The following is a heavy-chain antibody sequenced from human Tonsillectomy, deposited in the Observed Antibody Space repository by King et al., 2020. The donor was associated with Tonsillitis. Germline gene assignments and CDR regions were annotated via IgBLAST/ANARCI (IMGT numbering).Heavy chain of an antibody. CDR1: GFTFDDYG. V-gene: IGHV3-20*04. CDR3: ARDFPGEGYDSSGYFDL. D-gene: IGHD3-22*01. J-gene: IGHJ2*01. CDR2: INWNGGST. Sequence: QLVQSGGGVVRPGGSLRLSCAASGFTFDDYGMSWVRQAPGKGLEWVSGINWNGGSTGYADSVKGRFTISRDNAKNSLYLQMNSLRAEDTALYYCARDFPGEGYDSSGYFDLWGRGTLVTVSS.